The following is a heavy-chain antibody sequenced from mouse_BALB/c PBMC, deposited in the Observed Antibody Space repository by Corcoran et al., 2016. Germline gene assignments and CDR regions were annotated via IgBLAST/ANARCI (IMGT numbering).Heavy chain of an antibody. CDR1: GYTFTNYG. J-gene: IGHJ3*01. D-gene: IGHD2-1*01. V-gene: IGHV9-1*02. Sequence: QIQLVQSGPELKKPGETVKISCKASGYTFTNYGMNWVKQAPGKGLKWMGWINTYTGEPTYADDFKGRFAFSLETSASTAYLQINNLKNEDMATYFCARGIYGNYPWFAYWGQGTLVTVSA. CDR2: INTYTGEP. CDR3: ARGIYGNYPWFAY.